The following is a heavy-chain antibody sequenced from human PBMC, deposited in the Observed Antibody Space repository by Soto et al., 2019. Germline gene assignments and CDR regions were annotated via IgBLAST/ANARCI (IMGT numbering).Heavy chain of an antibody. Sequence: SETLSLTCTVSGGSISSYYWSWIRQRAGKGLEWIGRIYTSGSTNYNPSLKSRVTMSVDTSKNQFSLKLSSVTAADTAVYYCAREGYCSSTSCYTGYFDLWGRGTLVTVSS. V-gene: IGHV4-4*07. CDR3: AREGYCSSTSCYTGYFDL. CDR2: IYTSGST. D-gene: IGHD2-2*02. J-gene: IGHJ2*01. CDR1: GGSISSYY.